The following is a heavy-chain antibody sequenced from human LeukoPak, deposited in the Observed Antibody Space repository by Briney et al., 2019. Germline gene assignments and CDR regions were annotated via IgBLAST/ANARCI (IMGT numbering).Heavy chain of an antibody. J-gene: IGHJ6*02. CDR2: ISWNSGSI. V-gene: IGHV3-9*01. D-gene: IGHD4-11*01. CDR3: AKDMGTTQYYYGMDV. CDR1: GFTFDDFA. Sequence: GRSLRLSCAASGFTFDDFAMHWVRQAPGKGLEWVSGISWNSGSIGYADSVKGRFIISRDNAKNSLYLQMNSLRAEDTALYYCAKDMGTTQYYYGMDVWGQGTTVTVSS.